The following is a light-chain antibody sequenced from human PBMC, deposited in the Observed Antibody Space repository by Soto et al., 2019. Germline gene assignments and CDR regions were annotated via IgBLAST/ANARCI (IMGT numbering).Light chain of an antibody. Sequence: DIVMTQTPLSSPVTLGQAASISCRSSQSLLHSDGNTYLSWFQQRPGQPPRLXSYKVSDRFSGVPDRFSGSGAGTDFTLTISRVEAVDVGIYYCMQATQSHWTFGQGTKVDIK. V-gene: IGKV2-24*01. CDR3: MQATQSHWT. CDR2: KVS. J-gene: IGKJ1*01. CDR1: QSLLHSDGNTY.